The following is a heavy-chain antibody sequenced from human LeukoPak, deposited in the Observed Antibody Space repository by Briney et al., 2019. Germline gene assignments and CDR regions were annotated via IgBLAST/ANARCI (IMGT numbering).Heavy chain of an antibody. Sequence: PSDTLSLTCTVSGGSITTYSWSWIRQPAGKGLELIGRIYASGSTTYNPSLKSRVTMSVDTSKNQFSVRLTSVAAADTAVYYCARAAYCSGASCYFDYWGQGTLVTVSS. J-gene: IGHJ4*02. CDR3: ARAAYCSGASCYFDY. CDR1: GGSITTYS. CDR2: IYASGST. V-gene: IGHV4-4*07. D-gene: IGHD2-15*01.